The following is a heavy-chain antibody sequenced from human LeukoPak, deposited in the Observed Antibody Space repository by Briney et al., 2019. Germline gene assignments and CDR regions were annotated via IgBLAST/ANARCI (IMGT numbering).Heavy chain of an antibody. V-gene: IGHV3-23*01. D-gene: IGHD1-26*01. CDR1: GFTFSSYS. J-gene: IGHJ4*02. CDR3: AKGSGGYLRYYFDY. CDR2: ISGGGGTT. Sequence: GGSLRLSCAASGFTFSSYSMNWVRQAPGKGLEWVSTISGGGGTTYYADSVKGRFTISRDNSKNTLFLQMNSLRAEDTAVYYCAKGSGGYLRYYFDYWGQGTLVTVSS.